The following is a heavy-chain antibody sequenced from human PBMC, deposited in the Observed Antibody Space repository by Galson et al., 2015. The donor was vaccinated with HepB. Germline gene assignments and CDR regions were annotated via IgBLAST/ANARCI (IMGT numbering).Heavy chain of an antibody. Sequence: ETLSLTCTVSGGSISSSTYYWGWIRQPPGKGLEWIGSIYYSGGTYYNPSLKSRVTISVDTSKNQFSLKLSSVTAADTAVYYYAREGGRDIVAKAGFDYWGQGTLVTASS. D-gene: IGHD5-12*01. CDR1: GGSISSSTYY. V-gene: IGHV4-39*07. CDR3: AREGGRDIVAKAGFDY. J-gene: IGHJ4*02. CDR2: IYYSGGT.